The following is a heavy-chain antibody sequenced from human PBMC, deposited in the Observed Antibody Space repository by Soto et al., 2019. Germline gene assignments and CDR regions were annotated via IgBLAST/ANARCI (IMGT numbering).Heavy chain of an antibody. V-gene: IGHV4-39*01. Sequence: SETLSVTCTVSGGSVSNSNYYWCWIRNSPGKGLEWIGSVYYRGRSYSKSSVKSRVTISVVTSKNQFSLNLNSVTASDTAVYFCVSQRTSVLTQAYFDYWGPGALVTVS. J-gene: IGHJ4*02. CDR2: VYYRGRS. CDR1: GGSVSNSNYY. D-gene: IGHD2-8*01. CDR3: VSQRTSVLTQAYFDY.